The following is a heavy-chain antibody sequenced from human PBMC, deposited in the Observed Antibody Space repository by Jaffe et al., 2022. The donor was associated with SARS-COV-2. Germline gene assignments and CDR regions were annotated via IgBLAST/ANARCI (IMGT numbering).Heavy chain of an antibody. CDR3: ARDEGRGRMLYGYYGMDV. Sequence: EVQLVESGGGLVQPGGSLRLSCAASGFTFSSYWMHWVRQAPGKGLVWVSRINSDGSSTSYADSVKGRFTISRDNAKNTLYLQMNSLRAEDTAVYYCARDEGRGRMLYGYYGMDVWGQGTTVTVSS. D-gene: IGHD2-8*01. CDR1: GFTFSSYW. CDR2: INSDGSST. J-gene: IGHJ6*02. V-gene: IGHV3-74*01.